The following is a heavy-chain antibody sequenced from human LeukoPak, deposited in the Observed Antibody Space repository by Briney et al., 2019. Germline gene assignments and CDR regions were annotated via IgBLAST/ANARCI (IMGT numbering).Heavy chain of an antibody. D-gene: IGHD4-17*01. V-gene: IGHV4-31*03. Sequence: SQTLSLTCTVSGGSISSGGYYWSWIRQHPGKGLEWIGYIYYSGSTYYNPSLKSRVTISVDTSRNQFSLKLSSVTAADTAVYYCARDGDYGDRYFDYWGQGTLVTVSS. CDR1: GGSISSGGYY. CDR2: IYYSGST. CDR3: ARDGDYGDRYFDY. J-gene: IGHJ4*02.